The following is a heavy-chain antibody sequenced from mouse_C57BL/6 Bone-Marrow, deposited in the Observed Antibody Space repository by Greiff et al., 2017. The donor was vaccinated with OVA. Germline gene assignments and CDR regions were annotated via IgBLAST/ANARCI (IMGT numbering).Heavy chain of an antibody. CDR3: AREGIYYDYGVDV. Sequence: EVQLVESGPGLVKPSQSLSLTCSVTGYSITSGYYWNWIRQFPGNKLEWMGYISYDGSNNYNPSLKNRISITRDTSKNQFFLKLNSVTTEDTATYYCAREGIYYDYGVDVWGTGTTVTVSS. V-gene: IGHV3-6*01. D-gene: IGHD2-4*01. CDR2: ISYDGSN. CDR1: GYSITSGYY. J-gene: IGHJ1*03.